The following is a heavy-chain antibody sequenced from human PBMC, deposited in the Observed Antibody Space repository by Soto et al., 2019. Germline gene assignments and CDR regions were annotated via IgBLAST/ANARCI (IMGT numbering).Heavy chain of an antibody. J-gene: IGHJ3*02. CDR2: IDPSDSYT. V-gene: IGHV5-10-1*01. Sequence: GESLKISCKGSGYSFTSYWISWVRQMPGKGLEWMGRIDPSDSYTNYSPSFQGHVTISADKSISTAYLQWSSLKASDTAMYYCARTYYDILTGRRDAFDIWGQGTMVTVSS. CDR1: GYSFTSYW. D-gene: IGHD3-9*01. CDR3: ARTYYDILTGRRDAFDI.